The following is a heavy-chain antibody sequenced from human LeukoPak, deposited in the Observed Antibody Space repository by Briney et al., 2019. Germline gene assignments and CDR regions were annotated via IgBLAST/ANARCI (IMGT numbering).Heavy chain of an antibody. CDR3: AKDVGN. D-gene: IGHD1-14*01. Sequence: GGSLRLSCAASGFAFSSYGMHWVRQAPGKGLEWVAVISYDGSNKYYADSVKGRFTISRDSSKNTLYLQMNSLRAEDTAVYYCAKDVGNWGQGTLVTVSS. CDR1: GFAFSSYG. J-gene: IGHJ4*02. V-gene: IGHV3-30*18. CDR2: ISYDGSNK.